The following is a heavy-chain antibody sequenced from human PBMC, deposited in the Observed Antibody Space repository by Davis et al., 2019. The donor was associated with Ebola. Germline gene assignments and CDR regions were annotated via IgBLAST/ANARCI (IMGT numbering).Heavy chain of an antibody. V-gene: IGHV3-23*01. J-gene: IGHJ4*02. CDR3: ARGGGRQQLVPRFDY. Sequence: GESLKISCAASGFTFSSYAMSWVRQAPGKGLEWVSAISGSGGSTYYADSVKGRFTISRDNSKNTLYLQMNSLRAEDTAVYYCARGGGRQQLVPRFDYWGQGTLVTVSS. D-gene: IGHD6-13*01. CDR2: ISGSGGST. CDR1: GFTFSSYA.